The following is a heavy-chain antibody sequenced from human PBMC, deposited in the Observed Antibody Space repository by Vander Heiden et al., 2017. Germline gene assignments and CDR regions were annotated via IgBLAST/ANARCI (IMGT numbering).Heavy chain of an antibody. CDR2: IKEDGSEK. CDR3: ASGKAAAKYYFDY. CDR1: GLSFSRYW. D-gene: IGHD6-13*01. V-gene: IGHV3-7*01. J-gene: IGHJ4*02. Sequence: EVQLVESGGGLVQPGGSLRLSCVASGLSFSRYWMGWVRQAPGKGLEWVANIKEDGSEKYYVDSLRGRFTISRDNAKNSLFLQMNSLRVEDTAVYYCASGKAAAKYYFDYWGQGTLVTVSS.